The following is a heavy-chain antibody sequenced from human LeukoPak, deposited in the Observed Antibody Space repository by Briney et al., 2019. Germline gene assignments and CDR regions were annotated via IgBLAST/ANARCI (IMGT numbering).Heavy chain of an antibody. V-gene: IGHV3-23*01. Sequence: SGGSLRLSCAASGFTFRSCAMRWVRPAPGKGREWVSVISGSDGSTYYEDPVKGRFTISRDISKNTMYLQRNSLRAEDTAVYYCAKDSSASCYTPSDAWGQGTLVTVSS. CDR2: ISGSDGST. CDR1: GFTFRSCA. J-gene: IGHJ5*02. D-gene: IGHD2-2*02. CDR3: AKDSSASCYTPSDA.